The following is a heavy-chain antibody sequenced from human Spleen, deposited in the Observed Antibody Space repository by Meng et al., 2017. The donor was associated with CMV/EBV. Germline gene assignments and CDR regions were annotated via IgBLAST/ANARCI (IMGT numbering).Heavy chain of an antibody. Sequence: GGSLRLSCAASGFTFDDYALHWVRQAPGKGLEWVSGISWNSVNIGYAGSVKGRFTISRDNAKNSLFLQMNSLRPEDTALYYCVKDRGAYYYGLDVWGQGTTVTVSS. V-gene: IGHV3-9*01. J-gene: IGHJ6*02. CDR3: VKDRGAYYYGLDV. CDR1: GFTFDDYA. CDR2: ISWNSVNI.